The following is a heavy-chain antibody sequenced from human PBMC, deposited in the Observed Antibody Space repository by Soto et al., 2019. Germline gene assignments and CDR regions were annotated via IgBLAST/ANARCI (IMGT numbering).Heavy chain of an antibody. V-gene: IGHV1-69*12. CDR3: ARHDCISSSCYYYYYYVMDV. J-gene: IGHJ6*02. CDR1: GDTFSSYA. Sequence: QVQLVQSGAEVKKPGSSVKVSCKASGDTFSSYAISWVRQAPGQGLEWMRGIIPFFDTANYAQQFQGRVTITADESTSTAYMELSSLRSEDTAVYYCARHDCISSSCYYYYYYVMDVWGQGTTVTVSS. CDR2: IIPFFDTA. D-gene: IGHD2-2*01.